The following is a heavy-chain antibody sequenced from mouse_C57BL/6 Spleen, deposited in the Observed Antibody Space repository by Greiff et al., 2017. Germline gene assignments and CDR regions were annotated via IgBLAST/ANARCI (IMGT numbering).Heavy chain of an antibody. CDR1: GYTFTSYW. J-gene: IGHJ3*01. D-gene: IGHD3-2*02. CDR2: IYPGNSDT. Sequence: EVQVVESGTVLARPGASVKMSCKTSGYTFTSYWMHWVKQRPGQGLEWIGAIYPGNSDTSYNQKFKGKAKLTAVTSASTAYMELSSLTNEDSAVYYCTREWAQATWFAYWGQGTLVTVSA. V-gene: IGHV1-5*01. CDR3: TREWAQATWFAY.